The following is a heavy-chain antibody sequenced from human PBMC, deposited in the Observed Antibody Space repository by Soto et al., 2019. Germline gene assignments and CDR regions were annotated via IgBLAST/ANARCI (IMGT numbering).Heavy chain of an antibody. CDR2: ISSSGSTR. D-gene: IGHD5-18*01. CDR1: GFTFSSYE. V-gene: IGHV3-48*03. J-gene: IGHJ4*02. CDR3: AIPIQLWPTLDY. Sequence: PGGSLRLSCGASGFTFSSYEMNWVRQAPGKGLEWVSYISSSGSTRYCADSVKGRLTISRDNAKNSLYLQMNSQRAEDTAVYYCAIPIQLWPTLDYWGQGTLVTVSS.